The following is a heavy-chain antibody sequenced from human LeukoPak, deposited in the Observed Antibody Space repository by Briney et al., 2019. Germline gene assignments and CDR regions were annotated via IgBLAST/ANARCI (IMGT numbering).Heavy chain of an antibody. CDR1: GFSFTNYW. J-gene: IGHJ4*02. CDR3: VSQEVVPH. V-gene: IGHV3-7*01. Sequence: PGGSLRLSCAASGFSFTNYWMSWVRQAPGKGLEWVANVKEDGTTKQYVDSVKGRFTISRDNAKNSLYLQMDSLRAEDTVVYYCVSQEVVPHWGQGTLVSVSS. D-gene: IGHD2-15*01. CDR2: VKEDGTTK.